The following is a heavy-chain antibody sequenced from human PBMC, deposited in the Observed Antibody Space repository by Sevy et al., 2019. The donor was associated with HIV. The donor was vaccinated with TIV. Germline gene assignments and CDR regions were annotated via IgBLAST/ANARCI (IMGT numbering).Heavy chain of an antibody. D-gene: IGHD6-19*01. CDR3: ARSPPSSSGWYGIDY. CDR2: ISRSSSTI. Sequence: GGSLRLSCAASGFTFSSYSMNWVRQAPGKGLEWVSYISRSSSTIYYVDSVKGRFTISRDNAKNSLYLQMNSLRAEDTAVYYCARSPPSSSGWYGIDYWGQGTLVTVSS. V-gene: IGHV3-48*01. CDR1: GFTFSSYS. J-gene: IGHJ4*02.